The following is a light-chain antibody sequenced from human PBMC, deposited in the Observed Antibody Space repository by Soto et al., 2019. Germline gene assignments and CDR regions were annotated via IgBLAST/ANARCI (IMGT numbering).Light chain of an antibody. Sequence: QSVLTQPPSASGSPGQSVTVSCTGSSSDIGDYNYVSWYQQHPGKAPKLIIYEVKKRPSGVPDRFSGSKSGNTASLTVSGLQAEDVADYYYSSDADNNNIGFGSETKVTVL. V-gene: IGLV2-8*01. CDR2: EVK. CDR1: SSDIGDYNY. CDR3: SSDADNNNIG. J-gene: IGLJ1*01.